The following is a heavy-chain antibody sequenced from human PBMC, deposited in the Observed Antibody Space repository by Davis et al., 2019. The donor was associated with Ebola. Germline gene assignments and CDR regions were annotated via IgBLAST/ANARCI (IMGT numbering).Heavy chain of an antibody. CDR2: TYYRSKWYN. Sequence: SQTLSLTCAISGDSLSSNSAAWNWIRQSPSRGLEWLGRTYYRSKWYNDYAVSVKSRITINPDTSKNQFSLQLNSVTPEDTAVYYCARLREAAGAILYYYYGMDVWGQGTTVTVSS. CDR3: ARLREAAGAILYYYYGMDV. V-gene: IGHV6-1*01. CDR1: GDSLSSNSAA. J-gene: IGHJ6*02. D-gene: IGHD6-13*01.